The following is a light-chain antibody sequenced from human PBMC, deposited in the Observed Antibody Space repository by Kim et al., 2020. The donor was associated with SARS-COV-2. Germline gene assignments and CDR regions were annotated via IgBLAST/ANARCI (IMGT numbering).Light chain of an antibody. CDR3: ATWDDYLNGYV. CDR2: SNN. V-gene: IGLV1-44*01. J-gene: IGLJ1*01. Sequence: GQRVTIHCHGSGTKIENNPVNWYQPHPGAAPKRLIYSNNQRPKGVPDQFSGSKSGTSASLAISELQSEKEADYYCATWDDYLNGYVFGTGTKVTDL. CDR1: GTKIENNP.